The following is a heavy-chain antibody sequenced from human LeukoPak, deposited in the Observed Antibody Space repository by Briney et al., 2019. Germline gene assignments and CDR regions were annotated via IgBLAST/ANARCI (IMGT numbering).Heavy chain of an antibody. J-gene: IGHJ4*02. CDR3: ASHYGENYYFDY. D-gene: IGHD4-17*01. Sequence: SETLSLTCSVSGGSISSYYWSWIRQPPGKGLEWTGYIYYSGSTNYNPSLESRLTISVDTSKNQFSLKLSSVTAADTAVYYCASHYGENYYFDYWGQGTLVTVSS. CDR2: IYYSGST. CDR1: GGSISSYY. V-gene: IGHV4-59*01.